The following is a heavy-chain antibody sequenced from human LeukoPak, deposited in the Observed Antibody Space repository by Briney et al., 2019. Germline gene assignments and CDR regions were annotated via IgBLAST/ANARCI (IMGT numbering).Heavy chain of an antibody. CDR1: GYTFTSYD. CDR2: ISAYNGNT. Sequence: ASVKVSCKASGYTFTSYDINWVRQAPGQGLEWMGWISAYNGNTNYAQKLQGRVTMTTDTSTSTAYMELRSLRSDDTAIYYCARDNSVEDNAWWFDPWGQGTLVTVSS. D-gene: IGHD4-23*01. J-gene: IGHJ5*02. CDR3: ARDNSVEDNAWWFDP. V-gene: IGHV1-18*01.